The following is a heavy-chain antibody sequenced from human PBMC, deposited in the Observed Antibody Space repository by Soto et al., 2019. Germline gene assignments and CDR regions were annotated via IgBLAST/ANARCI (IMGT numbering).Heavy chain of an antibody. V-gene: IGHV3-30*18. CDR2: VSYDGSNK. Sequence: QVQLVESGGGVVQPGRSLRLSCVSSGFIFSNYGMHWVRQAPGKELEWVAVVSYDGSNKYYADSLKGRFTISRDNSKNTLYLQINSLRAEDTAVYYCAKDDRSGTTSYFDYWGQGTLVTVSS. CDR3: AKDDRSGTTSYFDY. CDR1: GFIFSNYG. D-gene: IGHD1-1*01. J-gene: IGHJ4*02.